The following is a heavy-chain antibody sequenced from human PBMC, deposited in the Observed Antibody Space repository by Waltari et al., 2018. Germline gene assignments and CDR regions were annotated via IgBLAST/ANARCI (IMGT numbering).Heavy chain of an antibody. CDR1: GYTFTRYG. CDR3: ARGDIVVVPAAPPRDYGMDV. CDR2: ISAYNGNT. Sequence: QVQLVQSGAEVKKPGASVKVSCKASGYTFTRYGISWLRQAPGTGLAWMGWISAYNGNTNYAQKLQGRVTMTTDTSTSTAYMELRSLRSDDTAVYYCARGDIVVVPAAPPRDYGMDVWGQGTTITVSS. J-gene: IGHJ6*02. D-gene: IGHD2-2*01. V-gene: IGHV1-18*01.